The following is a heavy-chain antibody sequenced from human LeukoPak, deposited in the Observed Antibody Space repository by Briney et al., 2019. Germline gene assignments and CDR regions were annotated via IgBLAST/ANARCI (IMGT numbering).Heavy chain of an antibody. D-gene: IGHD3-22*01. CDR3: ARGLPYDSSGYGFDY. V-gene: IGHV4-4*07. J-gene: IGHJ4*02. CDR2: IYTSGST. CDR1: GGSISSYY. Sequence: PSETLSLTCTVSGGSISSYYWSWIRQPAGKGLEWLGRIYTSGSTNYNPSLKSRVTMSVDTSKNQFSLKLSSVTAADTAVYYCARGLPYDSSGYGFDYWGQGTLVTVSS.